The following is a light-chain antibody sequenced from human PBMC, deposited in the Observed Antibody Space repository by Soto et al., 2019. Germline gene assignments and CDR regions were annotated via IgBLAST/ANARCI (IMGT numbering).Light chain of an antibody. CDR1: QSISSY. J-gene: IGKJ4*01. Sequence: DIQMTQSPSSPSASVGAGVTITCRASQSISSYLNWYQQKPGKAPKLLIYAASSLQSGVPSRFSGSGSGTDCTLTISSLQPEDVATYYCQQSYSTPLTLGGGTKVDIK. CDR3: QQSYSTPLT. CDR2: AAS. V-gene: IGKV1-39*01.